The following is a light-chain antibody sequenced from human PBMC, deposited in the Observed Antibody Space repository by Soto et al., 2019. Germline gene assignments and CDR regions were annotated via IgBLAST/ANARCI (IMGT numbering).Light chain of an antibody. Sequence: EIVLTQSPGTLSLSPGERATLSCRASQSVSSSYLAWYQQKPGQAPRLLIYGASSRATGIPDRFSGSGSGTDFTLTISRLEPEDFAVYYCQQYGSSPPGVTLGGGTKVDIK. J-gene: IGKJ4*01. CDR2: GAS. V-gene: IGKV3-20*01. CDR3: QQYGSSPPGVT. CDR1: QSVSSSY.